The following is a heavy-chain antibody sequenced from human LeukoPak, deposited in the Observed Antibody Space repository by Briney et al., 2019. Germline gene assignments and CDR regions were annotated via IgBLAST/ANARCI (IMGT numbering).Heavy chain of an antibody. D-gene: IGHD1-14*01. V-gene: IGHV4-30-4*08. Sequence: SETLSLTCTVSGGSISNGDYYWSWIRQPPGKGLEWIGYIYHSGSTYYNPSLKSRVTISVDRSKNQFSLKLSSVTAADTAVYYCARVRNPNWFDPWGQGTLVTVSS. CDR3: ARVRNPNWFDP. CDR1: GGSISNGDYY. CDR2: IYHSGST. J-gene: IGHJ5*02.